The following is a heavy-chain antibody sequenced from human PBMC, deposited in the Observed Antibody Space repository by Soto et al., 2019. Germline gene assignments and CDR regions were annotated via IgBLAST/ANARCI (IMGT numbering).Heavy chain of an antibody. J-gene: IGHJ4*02. CDR3: ARLPHTACNSAFDH. V-gene: IGHV1-69*12. CDR2: ILPIFETP. D-gene: IGHD4-4*01. Sequence: QVQLVQSGAEVKKPGSSVKVSCKASGGSFSNYAISWVRQAPGQGLEWMGGILPIFETPNYAQKFQGRLTITADESTSTAYMELSNLESEDTAVYFCARLPHTACNSAFDHWGQGTLVTVSS. CDR1: GGSFSNYA.